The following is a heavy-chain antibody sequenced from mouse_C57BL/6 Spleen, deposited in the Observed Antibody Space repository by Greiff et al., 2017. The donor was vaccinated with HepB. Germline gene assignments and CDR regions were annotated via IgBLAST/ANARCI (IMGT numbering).Heavy chain of an antibody. Sequence: QVQLQQSGAELVRPGTSVKLSCKASGYTFTSYWMHWVKQRPGQGLEWIGVIDPSDSYTNYNQKFKGKATLTVDTSSSTAYMQLSSLTSEDSAVYYCSSSSYFDYWGQGTTLTVSS. CDR3: SSSSYFDY. D-gene: IGHD1-3*01. J-gene: IGHJ2*01. CDR2: IDPSDSYT. V-gene: IGHV1-59*01. CDR1: GYTFTSYW.